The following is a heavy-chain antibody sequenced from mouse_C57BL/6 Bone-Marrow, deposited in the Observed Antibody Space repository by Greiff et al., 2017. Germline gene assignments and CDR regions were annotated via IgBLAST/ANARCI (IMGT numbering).Heavy chain of an antibody. V-gene: IGHV5-16*01. CDR3: AREELYYYAMDY. CDR2: INYDGSST. J-gene: IGHJ4*01. Sequence: EVKLVESEGGLVQPGSSMKLSCTASGFTFSDYYMAWVRQVPEKGLEWVANINYDGSSTYYLDSLKSRFIISRDNAKNILYLQMSSLKSEDTATYYCAREELYYYAMDYWGQGTSVTVSS. CDR1: GFTFSDYY.